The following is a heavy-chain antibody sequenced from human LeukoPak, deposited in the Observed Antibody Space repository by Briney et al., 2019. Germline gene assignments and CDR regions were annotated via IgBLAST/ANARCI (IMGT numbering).Heavy chain of an antibody. Sequence: SETLSLTCTVSGGSISSYYWSWIRQPPGKGLEWIGYIYYSGSTNYNPSLKSRVTISVDTSKNQFSLKLSSVTAADTAVYYCARRARLGYCSGGSCYSDYWGQGTLVTVSS. D-gene: IGHD2-15*01. CDR1: GGSISSYY. CDR2: IYYSGST. V-gene: IGHV4-59*08. J-gene: IGHJ4*02. CDR3: ARRARLGYCSGGSCYSDY.